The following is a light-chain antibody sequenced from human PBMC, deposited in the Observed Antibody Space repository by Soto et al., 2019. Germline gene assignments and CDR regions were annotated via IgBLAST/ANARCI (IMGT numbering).Light chain of an antibody. V-gene: IGLV2-23*01. Sequence: QSVLTQPASVSGSPGQSITISCTGTSSDVGSYNLVSWYQQHPGKAPKLMIYEGSKRPSGVSNRFSGSKSGNTASLTISGLQAEDEADYYCCSYAGSPGVGGGTKLTVL. J-gene: IGLJ2*01. CDR3: CSYAGSPG. CDR1: SSDVGSYNL. CDR2: EGS.